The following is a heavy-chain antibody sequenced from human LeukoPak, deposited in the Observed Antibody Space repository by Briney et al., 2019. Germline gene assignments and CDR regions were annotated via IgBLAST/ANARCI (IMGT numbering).Heavy chain of an antibody. D-gene: IGHD2-15*01. J-gene: IGHJ4*02. V-gene: IGHV1-18*01. CDR2: ISAYNGNT. CDR3: ARDLEADIVVVVAPLGY. Sequence: ASVKVSCKASGYTFTSYGISWVRQAPGQGLEWMGWISAYNGNTNYAQMLQGRVTMTTDTSTSTAYMELRSLRSDDTAVYYCARDLEADIVVVVAPLGYWGQGTLVTVSS. CDR1: GYTFTSYG.